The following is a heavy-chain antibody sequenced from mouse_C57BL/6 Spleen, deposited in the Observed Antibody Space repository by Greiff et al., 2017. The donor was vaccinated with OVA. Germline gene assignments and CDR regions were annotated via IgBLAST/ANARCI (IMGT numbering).Heavy chain of an antibody. V-gene: IGHV1-15*01. CDR1: GYTFTDYE. CDR2: IDPETGGT. J-gene: IGHJ2*01. CDR3: TRPKYYFDY. Sequence: SGAELVRPGASVTLSCKASGYTFTDYEMHWVKQTPVHGLEWIGAIDPETGGTAYNQKFKGKAILTADKSSSTAYMELRSLTSEDSAVYYCTRPKYYFDYWGQGTTLTVSS.